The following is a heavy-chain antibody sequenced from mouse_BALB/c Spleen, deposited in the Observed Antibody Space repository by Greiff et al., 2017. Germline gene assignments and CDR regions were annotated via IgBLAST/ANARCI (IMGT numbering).Heavy chain of an antibody. V-gene: IGHV5-17*02. CDR1: GFTFSSFG. Sequence: EVKLVESGGGLVQPGGSRKLSCAASGFTFSSFGMHWVRQAPEKGLEWVAYISSGSSTIYYADTVKGRFTISRDNPKNTLFLQMTSLRSEDTAMYYCARRYGSSLRGWYFDVWGAGTTVTVSS. CDR3: ARRYGSSLRGWYFDV. J-gene: IGHJ1*01. CDR2: ISSGSSTI. D-gene: IGHD1-1*01.